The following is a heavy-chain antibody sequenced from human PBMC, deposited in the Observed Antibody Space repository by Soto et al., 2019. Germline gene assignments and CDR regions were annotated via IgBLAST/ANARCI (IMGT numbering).Heavy chain of an antibody. CDR3: ARGVCTNGVCYGYNGNWFDP. J-gene: IGHJ5*02. V-gene: IGHV4-34*01. CDR2: INHSGST. D-gene: IGHD2-8*01. Sequence: SETLSLTCAAYGGSFSGYYWSWIRQPPGKGLEWIGEINHSGSTNYNPSLKSRVTISVDTSKNQFSLKLSSVTAADTAVYYCARGVCTNGVCYGYNGNWFDPWGQGTLVTVSS. CDR1: GGSFSGYY.